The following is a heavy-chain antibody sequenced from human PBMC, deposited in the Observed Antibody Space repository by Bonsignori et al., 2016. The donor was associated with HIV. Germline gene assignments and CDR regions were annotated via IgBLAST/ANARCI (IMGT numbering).Heavy chain of an antibody. CDR1: GDSIINNHW. Sequence: QVQLQESGPGLVKPSGTLSLTCVVSGDSIINNHWYHWVRQSPGKGLEWIAEAFHAGNINYNPSLKSRVTMSMDKSKNXISLTVTSVSAADTAVYYCVREPVGWLAFDVWGRGTVVSVSS. CDR2: AFHAGNI. V-gene: IGHV4-4*02. J-gene: IGHJ3*01. D-gene: IGHD6-19*01. CDR3: VREPVGWLAFDV.